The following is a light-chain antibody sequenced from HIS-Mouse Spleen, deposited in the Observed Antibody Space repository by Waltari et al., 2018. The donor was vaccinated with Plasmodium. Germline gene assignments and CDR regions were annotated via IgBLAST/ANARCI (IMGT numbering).Light chain of an antibody. Sequence: EIVLTQSPGTLSLSPGERATLSCRASQSVSSSYLAWYQQKPGQAPRLLIYGASSRATGIPDRFSGSGSGIDFTLTISRLEPEDFAVYYCQQYGGSPYTFGQGTKLEIK. V-gene: IGKV3-20*01. CDR2: GAS. J-gene: IGKJ2*01. CDR1: QSVSSSY. CDR3: QQYGGSPYT.